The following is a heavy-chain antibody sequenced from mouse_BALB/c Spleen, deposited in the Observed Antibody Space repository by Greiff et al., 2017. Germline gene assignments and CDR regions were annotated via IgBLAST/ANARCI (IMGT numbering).Heavy chain of an antibody. CDR2: ISSGGST. Sequence: EVQVVESGGGLVKPGGSLKLSCAASGFTFSSYAMSWVRQTPEKRLEWVASISSGGSTYYPDSVKGRFTISRDNARNILYLQMSSLRSEDTAMYYCARGGGYYEWFAYWGQGTLVTVSA. CDR1: GFTFSSYA. V-gene: IGHV5-6-5*01. CDR3: ARGGGYYEWFAY. D-gene: IGHD2-3*01. J-gene: IGHJ3*01.